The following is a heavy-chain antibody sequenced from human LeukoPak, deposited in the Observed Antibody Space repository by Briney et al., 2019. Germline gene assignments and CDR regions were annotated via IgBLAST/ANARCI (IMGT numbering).Heavy chain of an antibody. Sequence: ASVKVSCKASGYTFTGYYMHWVRQAPGQGLEWMGWINPNSGGTNYAQKFQGRVTMTRDTSISTAYMELSRLRSDDTAVYYCARGCTVGATTNWYFDLWGRGTLVTVSS. CDR3: ARGCTVGATTNWYFDL. D-gene: IGHD1-26*01. J-gene: IGHJ2*01. CDR2: INPNSGGT. V-gene: IGHV1-2*02. CDR1: GYTFTGYY.